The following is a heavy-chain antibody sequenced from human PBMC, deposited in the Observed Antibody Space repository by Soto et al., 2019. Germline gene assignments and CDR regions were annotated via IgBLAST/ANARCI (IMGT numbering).Heavy chain of an antibody. V-gene: IGHV1-8*01. CDR2: MNPNSGNT. D-gene: IGHD2-8*01. Sequence: ASVKVSCKASGYTFTSYDINWARQATGQGLEWMGWMNPNSGNTGYAQKFQGRVTMTRNTSISTAYMELSSLRSEDTAIYYCARAGKVCANGVCYDCDYWGQGTLVTVSS. J-gene: IGHJ4*02. CDR1: GYTFTSYD. CDR3: ARAGKVCANGVCYDCDY.